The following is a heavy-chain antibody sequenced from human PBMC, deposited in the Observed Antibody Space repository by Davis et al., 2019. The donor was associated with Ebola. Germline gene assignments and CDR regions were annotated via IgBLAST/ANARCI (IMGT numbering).Heavy chain of an antibody. CDR1: GYNFPNYQ. V-gene: IGHV1-8*02. CDR2: MNPNSGNT. Sequence: ASVKVSCKGSGYNFPNYQVHWVRQATGQGLEWMGWMNPNSGNTAYAQKFQARVTMTRNISIGTAYMELSSLRSEDTAVYYCARELPEGSYWTDSFDIWGQGTVVTVSS. CDR3: ARELPEGSYWTDSFDI. J-gene: IGHJ3*02. D-gene: IGHD1-26*01.